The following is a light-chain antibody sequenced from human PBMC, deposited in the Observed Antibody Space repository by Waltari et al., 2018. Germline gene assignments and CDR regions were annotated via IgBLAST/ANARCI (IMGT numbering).Light chain of an antibody. CDR1: QSLSHY. Sequence: TVMTQSPATLSVSPGQRATLSCRASQSLSHYLAWYQQKPGQAPRLLIYDASTRATGIPARFSGSGSGTEFTLAISSLQSEDIAVYYCQQYGSWPLTFGGGTKVEFK. V-gene: IGKV3-15*01. CDR3: QQYGSWPLT. J-gene: IGKJ4*01. CDR2: DAS.